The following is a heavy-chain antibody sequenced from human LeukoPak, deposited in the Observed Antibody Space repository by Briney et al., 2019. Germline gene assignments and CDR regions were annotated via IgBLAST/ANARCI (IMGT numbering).Heavy chain of an antibody. CDR1: GGSVSSYY. J-gene: IGHJ3*02. V-gene: IGHV4-59*02. CDR3: ARDNPGIVGATTGEAFDI. CDR2: IYYSGST. Sequence: PSETLSLTCTVSGGSVSSYYWSWIRQPPGKGLEWIGYIYYSGSTNYNPSLKSRVTISVDTSKNQFSLKLSSVTAADTAVYYCARDNPGIVGATTGEAFDIWGQGTMVTVSS. D-gene: IGHD1-26*01.